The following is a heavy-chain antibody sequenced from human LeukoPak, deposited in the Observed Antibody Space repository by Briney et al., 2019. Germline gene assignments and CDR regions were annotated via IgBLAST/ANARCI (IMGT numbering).Heavy chain of an antibody. Sequence: GLSLNISCQASGDSFTSSWIGCVRQMPGKGLEWMGIIYPGDSDTRYSPSFQDQVTISADKSISTAYLQWSSLKASDNAMYYCARFSVGGTYYPNYWGQGTLVSVSS. CDR3: ARFSVGGTYYPNY. CDR2: IYPGDSDT. D-gene: IGHD1-26*01. V-gene: IGHV5-51*01. CDR1: GDSFTSSW. J-gene: IGHJ4*02.